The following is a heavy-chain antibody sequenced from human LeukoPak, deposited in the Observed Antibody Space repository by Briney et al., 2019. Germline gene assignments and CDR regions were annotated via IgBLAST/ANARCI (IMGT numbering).Heavy chain of an antibody. D-gene: IGHD3-22*01. CDR3: ARDFSSSNYYDSSGYPDY. J-gene: IGHJ4*02. Sequence: ETLSLTCTVSGGSVSSGSYYWSWVRQAPGKGLEWVSSISSSSSYIYYADSVKGRFTISRDNAKNSLYLQMNSLRAEDTAVYYCARDFSSSNYYDSSGYPDYWGQGTLVTVSS. CDR1: GGSVSSGSYY. V-gene: IGHV3-21*01. CDR2: ISSSSSYI.